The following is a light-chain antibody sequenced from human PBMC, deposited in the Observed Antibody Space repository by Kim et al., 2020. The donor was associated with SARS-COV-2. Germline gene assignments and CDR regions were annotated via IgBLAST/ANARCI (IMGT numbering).Light chain of an antibody. V-gene: IGKV3-15*01. CDR2: DAS. CDR3: QQYMDWRVT. J-gene: IGKJ1*01. Sequence: VSTGERATLSCRASQTVITYLAWYQQKPGQAPRLLIYDASSRATGIPDRFSGSGSGTEFTHTISSLQSGDLALYYCQQYMDWRVTFGQGTKVDIK. CDR1: QTVITY.